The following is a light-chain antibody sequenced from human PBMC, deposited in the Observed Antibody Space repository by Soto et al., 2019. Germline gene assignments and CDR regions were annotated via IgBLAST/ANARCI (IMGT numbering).Light chain of an antibody. CDR3: MKARQTPIT. CDR2: LGS. CDR1: QSLLHSNGYNY. V-gene: IGKV2-28*01. Sequence: EIVMTQSPLTLPVTPGEPASISCRSSQSLLHSNGYNYLDWYLQKPGRSPQVLIYLGSXRAXGVHERFSGSGSGTDFTLKISRVEAEDVGVYYCMKARQTPITCGGGTKVDI. J-gene: IGKJ4*02.